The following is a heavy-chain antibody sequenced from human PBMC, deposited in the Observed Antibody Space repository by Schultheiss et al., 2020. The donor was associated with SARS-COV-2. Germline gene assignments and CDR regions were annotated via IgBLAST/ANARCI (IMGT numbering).Heavy chain of an antibody. CDR3: ARKAYYYDSSGYYGAFDI. CDR1: GGSISSYY. V-gene: IGHV4-4*07. CDR2: IYTSGST. Sequence: SQTLSLTCTVSGGSISSYYWSWIRQPAGKGLEWIGRIYTSGSTNYNPSLKSRVTISVDTSKNQFSLKLSSVTAADTAVYYCARKAYYYDSSGYYGAFDIWGQGTMVTVSS. J-gene: IGHJ3*02. D-gene: IGHD3-22*01.